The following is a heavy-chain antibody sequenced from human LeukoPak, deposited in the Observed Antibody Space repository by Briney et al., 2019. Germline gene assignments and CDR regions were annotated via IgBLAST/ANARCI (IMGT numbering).Heavy chain of an antibody. Sequence: ASVKVSCKVSGYTLTELSMHWVRQAPGKGLEWMGGFDPEDGETIYAQKFQGRVTTTEDTSTDTAYMELSSLRSEDTAVYYCATAVDIVATKRRAAFDIWGQGTMVTVSS. CDR1: GYTLTELS. J-gene: IGHJ3*02. CDR3: ATAVDIVATKRRAAFDI. V-gene: IGHV1-24*01. D-gene: IGHD5-12*01. CDR2: FDPEDGET.